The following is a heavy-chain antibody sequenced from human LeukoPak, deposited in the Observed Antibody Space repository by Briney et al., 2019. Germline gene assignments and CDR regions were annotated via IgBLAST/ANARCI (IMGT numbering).Heavy chain of an antibody. CDR3: ARTRRTLTMNDAFDI. CDR2: IKQDGSGI. V-gene: IGHV3-7*04. J-gene: IGHJ3*02. CDR1: GFTFSSYS. D-gene: IGHD3-3*01. Sequence: PGGSLRLSCAASGFTFSSYSMNWVRQAPGKGLEWVANIKQDGSGIYYVDSVEGRFTISRDNAKNSLYLQMNSLRAEDTAVYFCARTRRTLTMNDAFDIWGQGTMVIVSS.